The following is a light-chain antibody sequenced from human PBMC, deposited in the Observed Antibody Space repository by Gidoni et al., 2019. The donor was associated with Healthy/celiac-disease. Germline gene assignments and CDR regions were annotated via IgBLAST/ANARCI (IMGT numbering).Light chain of an antibody. CDR3: QQSYSTPRT. V-gene: IGKV3-15*01. CDR2: GAS. Sequence: EIVMTQSPATLSVSPGERATLSCRASQSGSSNLAWYQQKPGQAPRLLIYGASTRATGIPARFSGSGSGTEFTLTISSLQSEDFATYYCQQSYSTPRTFGQGTKVEIK. J-gene: IGKJ1*01. CDR1: QSGSSN.